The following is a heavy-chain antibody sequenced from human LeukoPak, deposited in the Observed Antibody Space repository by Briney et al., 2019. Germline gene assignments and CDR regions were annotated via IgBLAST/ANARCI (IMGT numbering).Heavy chain of an antibody. Sequence: GGSLRLSCAASGFTFSSYAMSWVRQAPGRGLEWVSAISGSGGSTYYADSVKGRFTISRDNSKNTLYLQMNSLRAEDTAVYYCAKDRHGDFGPPECFDYWGQGTLVTVSS. CDR3: AKDRHGDFGPPECFDY. CDR2: ISGSGGST. CDR1: GFTFSSYA. D-gene: IGHD4-17*01. V-gene: IGHV3-23*01. J-gene: IGHJ4*02.